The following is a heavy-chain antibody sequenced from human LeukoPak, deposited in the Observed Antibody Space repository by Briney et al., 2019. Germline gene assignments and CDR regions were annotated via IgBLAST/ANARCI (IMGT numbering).Heavy chain of an antibody. Sequence: ASVKVSCKASGYILTDYYMHWVRQAPGQGLEWMGWINPNSGDTNYAQKFQGRVTMTRDTSISTVYMELRRLRYDDTAVYYCASGYSYVSFDYWGQGTLVTVSS. D-gene: IGHD5-18*01. CDR3: ASGYSYVSFDY. CDR1: GYILTDYY. CDR2: INPNSGDT. V-gene: IGHV1-2*02. J-gene: IGHJ4*02.